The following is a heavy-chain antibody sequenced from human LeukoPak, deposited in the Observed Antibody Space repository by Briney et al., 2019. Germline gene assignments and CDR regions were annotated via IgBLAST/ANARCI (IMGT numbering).Heavy chain of an antibody. V-gene: IGHV3-48*01. D-gene: IGHD6-13*01. CDR3: ARSLFSSSWFSGSLNY. CDR1: GFTFSSYS. Sequence: PGGSLRLSCAASGFTFSSYSMNWVRQAPGKGLEWVSYISSSSSTIYYADSVKGRFTISRDNAKNSLYLQMNSLRAEDTAVYYCARSLFSSSWFSGSLNYWGQGTLVTVSS. CDR2: ISSSSSTI. J-gene: IGHJ4*02.